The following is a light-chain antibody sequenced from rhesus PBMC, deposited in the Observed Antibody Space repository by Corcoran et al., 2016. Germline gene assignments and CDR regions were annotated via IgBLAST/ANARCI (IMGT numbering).Light chain of an antibody. CDR1: QGINNY. Sequence: DIQMTQSPSSLSASVGDTVTITYRASQGINNYLAWYQQKPGKAPKPLIYYTSNLESGAPSRFIGRGSGTDFTLTISRLQPEDFATYYCQQHNSYPPTFGQGTKVEIK. CDR2: YTS. V-gene: IGKV1S14*01. J-gene: IGKJ1*01. CDR3: QQHNSYPPT.